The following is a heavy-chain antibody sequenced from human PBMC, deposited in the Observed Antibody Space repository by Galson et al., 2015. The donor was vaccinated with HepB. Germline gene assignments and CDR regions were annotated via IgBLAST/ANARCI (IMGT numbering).Heavy chain of an antibody. D-gene: IGHD6-6*01. CDR1: GGSISSYY. CDR2: IYTSGST. V-gene: IGHV4-4*07. J-gene: IGHJ6*04. CDR3: ARDLGIAARFSMDV. Sequence: LSLTCTVSGGSISSYYWSWIRQPAGKGLEWIGRIYTSGSTNYNPSLKSRVTMSVDTSKNQFSLKLSSVTAADTAVYYCARDLGIAARFSMDVWGKGTTVTVSS.